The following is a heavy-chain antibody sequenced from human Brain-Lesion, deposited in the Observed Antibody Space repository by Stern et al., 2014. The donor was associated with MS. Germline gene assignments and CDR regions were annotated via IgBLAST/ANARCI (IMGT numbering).Heavy chain of an antibody. D-gene: IGHD2-15*01. V-gene: IGHV4-39*01. CDR3: AGEEDIRYCSGGSCTGNWFDP. J-gene: IGHJ5*02. CDR2: IYYSGNT. Sequence: VHLVESGPGLVKPSETLSLTCTVAGGSVSSTSYAWAWIRQPPGKGLEWIGTIYYSGNTYNIPPLKSRLTISLDTPKNQFPLQRGSVTAADTAVYYCAGEEDIRYCSGGSCTGNWFDPWGQGTLVTVSS. CDR1: GGSVSSTSYA.